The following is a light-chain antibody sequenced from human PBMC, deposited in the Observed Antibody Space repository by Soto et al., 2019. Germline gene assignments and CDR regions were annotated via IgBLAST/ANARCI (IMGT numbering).Light chain of an antibody. Sequence: QSVLTQPPSASGTPGQRVTISCSGSSSNIGSNSVNWYQQLPGTAPKPLIYSNNQRPSVVPDRFSVCKSGTSASLAISGLPSEDEPGYYCAAWDYSLDGPRFRGGTQLTVL. CDR3: AAWDYSLDGPR. V-gene: IGLV1-44*01. CDR2: SNN. J-gene: IGLJ2*01. CDR1: SSNIGSNS.